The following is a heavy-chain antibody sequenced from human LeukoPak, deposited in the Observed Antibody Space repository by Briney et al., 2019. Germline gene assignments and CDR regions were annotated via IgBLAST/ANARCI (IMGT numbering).Heavy chain of an antibody. CDR3: ARDSPGGLVAPKRSFDY. Sequence: ASVKVSCKASGYTFTSYGISWVRQAPGQGLEWMGWISAYNGNTNYAQKLQGRVTMTTDTSTGTAYMELRSLRSDDTAVYYCARDSPGGLVAPKRSFDYWGQGTLVTVSS. CDR2: ISAYNGNT. V-gene: IGHV1-18*01. D-gene: IGHD1-14*01. J-gene: IGHJ4*02. CDR1: GYTFTSYG.